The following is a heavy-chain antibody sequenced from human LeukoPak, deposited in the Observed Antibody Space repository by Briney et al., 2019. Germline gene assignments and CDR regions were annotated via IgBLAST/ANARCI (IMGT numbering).Heavy chain of an antibody. D-gene: IGHD4-17*01. CDR2: INPSGGST. V-gene: IGHV1-46*01. J-gene: IGHJ4*02. Sequence: ASVKVSCKASGYTFTSYYMHWVRQAPGQGLEWMGIINPSGGSTSYAQKFQGRVTMTRDTSTSTVYMELSSLRSGDTAVYYCARDQWNYGDYVHWGQGTLVTVSS. CDR1: GYTFTSYY. CDR3: ARDQWNYGDYVH.